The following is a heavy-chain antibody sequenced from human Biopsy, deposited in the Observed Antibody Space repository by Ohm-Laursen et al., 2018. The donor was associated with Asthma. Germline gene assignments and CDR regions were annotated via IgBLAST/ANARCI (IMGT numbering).Heavy chain of an antibody. Sequence: GTLSLTCAISGGSFTHYFWMWIRQPPGKGLEWIGEINYRGDTNYNPSLESRVSISVDTSTYHFSLRLNSVTAADTAVYYCVRGEKVAGTYFKDWDQGTLVTVSS. CDR1: GGSFTHYF. CDR3: VRGEKVAGTYFKD. J-gene: IGHJ1*01. D-gene: IGHD6-19*01. V-gene: IGHV4-34*01. CDR2: INYRGDT.